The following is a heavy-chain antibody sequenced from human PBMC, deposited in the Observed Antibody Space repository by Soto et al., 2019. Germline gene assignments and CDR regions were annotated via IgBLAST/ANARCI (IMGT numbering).Heavy chain of an antibody. J-gene: IGHJ4*02. CDR1: GFTFSGSA. CDR3: TSRAAAGTVVY. Sequence: EVQLVESGGGLVQPGGSLKLSCAASGFTFSGSAMHWVRQASGKGLEWVGRIRSKANSYATAYAASVKGRFTTSRDDSKNTAYLQMNSLKTEDTAVYYCTSRAAAGTVVYWGQGTLVTVSS. V-gene: IGHV3-73*01. CDR2: IRSKANSYAT. D-gene: IGHD6-13*01.